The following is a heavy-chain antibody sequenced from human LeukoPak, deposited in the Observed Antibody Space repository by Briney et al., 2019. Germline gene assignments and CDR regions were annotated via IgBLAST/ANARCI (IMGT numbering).Heavy chain of an antibody. V-gene: IGHV3-30*01. CDR3: AKDLWPQDQENHNPNMDV. CDR2: ISYDGSNK. Sequence: GGSLRLSCAASGFTFSSYALHWVRQAPGKGLEWVAVISYDGSNKYYADSVKGRFTISRDNSKNTLYLQMNSLRAEDTAVYYCAKDLWPQDQENHNPNMDVWGQGTTVNVSS. CDR1: GFTFSSYA. D-gene: IGHD1-14*01. J-gene: IGHJ6*02.